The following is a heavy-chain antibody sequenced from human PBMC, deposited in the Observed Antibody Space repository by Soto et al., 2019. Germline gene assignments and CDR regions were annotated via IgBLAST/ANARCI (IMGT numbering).Heavy chain of an antibody. CDR1: GYTFTSYD. V-gene: IGHV1-8*01. Sequence: ASVNVSCKASGYTFTSYDINWVRQATGQGLEWMGWMNPNSGNTGYAQKFQGRVTMTRNTSISTAYMELSSLRSEDTAVYYCARATPGQLLRRFAFDIWGQGTMVTVSS. D-gene: IGHD2-15*01. CDR3: ARATPGQLLRRFAFDI. J-gene: IGHJ3*02. CDR2: MNPNSGNT.